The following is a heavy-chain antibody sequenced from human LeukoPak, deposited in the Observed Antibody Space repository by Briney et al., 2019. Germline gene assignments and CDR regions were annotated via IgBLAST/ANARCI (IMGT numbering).Heavy chain of an antibody. D-gene: IGHD4-17*01. V-gene: IGHV4-59*01. CDR2: IYYSGST. CDR3: ARLQDGDYRRLGVNWFDP. CDR1: GGSISSYY. J-gene: IGHJ5*02. Sequence: PSETLSLTCTVSGGSISSYYWSWIRQPPGKGLEWIGSIYYSGSTNYNPSLKSRVTISVDSPKNQFSLKLSSVTAADTAVYYCARLQDGDYRRLGVNWFDPWGQGTLVTVSS.